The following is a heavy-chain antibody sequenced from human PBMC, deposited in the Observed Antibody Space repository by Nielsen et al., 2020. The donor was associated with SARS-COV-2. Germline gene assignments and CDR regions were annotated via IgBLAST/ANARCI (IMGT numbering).Heavy chain of an antibody. CDR1: GFTFDDYA. J-gene: IGHJ6*03. CDR3: ARGNKELDYYYYYMDV. V-gene: IGHV3-9*01. CDR2: ISWNSGSI. Sequence: SCAASGFTFDDYAMHWVRQAPGKGLEWVSGISWNSGSIGYADSVKGRFTISRDNSKNTLYLQMNSLRAEDTAVYYCARGNKELDYYYYYMDVWGKGTAVTVSS. D-gene: IGHD3-10*01.